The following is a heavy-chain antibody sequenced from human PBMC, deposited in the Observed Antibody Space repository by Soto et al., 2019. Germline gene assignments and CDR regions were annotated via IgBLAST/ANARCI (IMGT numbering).Heavy chain of an antibody. V-gene: IGHV1-18*04. D-gene: IGHD3-16*02. CDR1: GYTFTSYG. J-gene: IGHJ6*02. CDR2: ISAYNGNT. Sequence: ASVKVSCKASGYTFTSYGISWGRKAPGQGLEWMGWISAYNGNTNYAQKLQGRVTMTTDTSTSTAYMELRSLRSDDTAVYYCARDAGSMITFGGVIVITYYYYGMDVWGQGTTVTVSS. CDR3: ARDAGSMITFGGVIVITYYYYGMDV.